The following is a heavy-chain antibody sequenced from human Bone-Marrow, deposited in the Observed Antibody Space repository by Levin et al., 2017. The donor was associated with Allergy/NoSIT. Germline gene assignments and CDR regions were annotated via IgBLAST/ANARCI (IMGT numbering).Heavy chain of an antibody. CDR1: GFTFSNSA. Sequence: SVKVSCKASGFTFSNSAMQWVRQTRGQPLEWIGGIVVASGDTHYAPKLQGRVTLTTDMSTSTAYMELTNLRSEDTAVYYCAASFLLWGQGSLVAVSS. CDR3: AASFLL. V-gene: IGHV1-58*02. CDR2: IVVASGDT. J-gene: IGHJ4*02.